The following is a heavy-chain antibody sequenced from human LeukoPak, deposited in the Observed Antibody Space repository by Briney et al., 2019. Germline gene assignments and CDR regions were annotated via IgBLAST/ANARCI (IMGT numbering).Heavy chain of an antibody. V-gene: IGHV4-34*01. CDR2: IKHRGST. Sequence: SETLSLTCAVSGGSLSGYYWSWIRQPPRKGLEWIGEIKHRGSTNYNPSLKSRVTISVDTSKNQFSLKLSSVTAADTAVYYCARAAAPEAGYDYYYMDVWGKGTTDTDS. CDR3: ARAAAPEAGYDYYYMDV. J-gene: IGHJ6*03. CDR1: GGSLSGYY. D-gene: IGHD6-19*01.